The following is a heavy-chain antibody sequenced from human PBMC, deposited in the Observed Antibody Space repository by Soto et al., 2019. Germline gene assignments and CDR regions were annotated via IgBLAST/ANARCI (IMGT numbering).Heavy chain of an antibody. D-gene: IGHD6-13*01. CDR2: IWNDGNGY. J-gene: IGHJ6*02. V-gene: IGHV3-33*01. CDR3: ARRQISPPTRGAASARGGMDV. CDR1: GFTFNNYG. Sequence: GGSLRLSCAASGFTFNNYGMHWVRQAPGKGLEWVAVIWNDGNGYFYANSVKGRFTISRDNSKNTLYLQMSSLRVEDTAVYYCARRQISPPTRGAASARGGMDVWGQGTTVTVSS.